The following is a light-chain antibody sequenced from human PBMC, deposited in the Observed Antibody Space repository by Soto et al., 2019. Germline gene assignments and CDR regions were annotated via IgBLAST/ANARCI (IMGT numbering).Light chain of an antibody. CDR2: DAS. J-gene: IGKJ1*01. CDR1: QSVSSSY. V-gene: IGKV3D-20*02. Sequence: ENVLTQSPGTLSLSPGERATLSCRASQSVSSSYLAWYQQKPGQAPRLLIYDASSRATGIPDRFSGSGSEADFTLTISSLEPEDFAVYFCQQRSNWPRTFGQGTKVDIK. CDR3: QQRSNWPRT.